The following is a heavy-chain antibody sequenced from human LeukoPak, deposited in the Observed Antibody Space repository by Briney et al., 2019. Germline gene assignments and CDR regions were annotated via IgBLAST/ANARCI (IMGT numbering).Heavy chain of an antibody. CDR3: ARSARLMKGVVEVTALDD. D-gene: IGHD3-3*01. CDR1: GFTFSSYG. J-gene: IGHJ4*02. CDR2: LSSSGSAF. V-gene: IGHV3-48*04. Sequence: GGSLRLSCAASGFTFSSYGMSWVRQAPGKGLEWIAYLSSSGSAFSYADSVKGRFTIARDNAKNSVYLEMNSLRADDTAVYYCARSARLMKGVVEVTALDDWGQGTLVTVSS.